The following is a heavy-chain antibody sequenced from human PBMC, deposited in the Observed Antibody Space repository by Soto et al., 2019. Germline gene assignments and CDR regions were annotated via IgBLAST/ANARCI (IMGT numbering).Heavy chain of an antibody. D-gene: IGHD3-22*01. Sequence: SGGSLRLSFSTPWFTFFSYAMRWVPQAPGKGLEWVSAISGSGGSTYYADSVKGRFTISRDNSKNTLYLQMNSLRAEDTAVYYCAKDTTMIVVAQGAFDIWGQGTMVTVSS. J-gene: IGHJ3*02. CDR1: WFTFFSYA. CDR2: ISGSGGST. CDR3: AKDTTMIVVAQGAFDI. V-gene: IGHV3-23*01.